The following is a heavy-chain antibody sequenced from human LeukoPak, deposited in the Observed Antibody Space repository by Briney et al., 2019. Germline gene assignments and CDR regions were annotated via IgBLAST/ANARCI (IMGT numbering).Heavy chain of an antibody. V-gene: IGHV4-34*01. D-gene: IGHD2-15*01. CDR1: GGSFSGYY. Sequence: SETLSLTCTVYGGSFSGYYWRWIREPPRKGLEWVGEINHCESTNYNPSLKSQVLISVDASKNQFSLTLSSVTAAHRAVYYCARGSFVVVVAVVRGRRNAFDIWGQGTMVTVSS. CDR3: ARGSFVVVVAVVRGRRNAFDI. J-gene: IGHJ3*02. CDR2: INHCEST.